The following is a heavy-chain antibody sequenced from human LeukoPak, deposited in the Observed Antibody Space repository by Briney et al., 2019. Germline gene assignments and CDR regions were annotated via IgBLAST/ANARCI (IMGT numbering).Heavy chain of an antibody. CDR1: AGSISNYY. CDR3: ASSYYDILTGYLKPRGFDY. J-gene: IGHJ4*02. CDR2: IYTSGST. D-gene: IGHD3-9*01. V-gene: IGHV4-4*07. Sequence: PSETLSLTCTVSAGSISNYYWSWIRQPAGKGLEWIGRIYTSGSTNYNPSLKSRVTMSVDTSKNQFSLKLSSVTAADTAVYYCASSYYDILTGYLKPRGFDYWGQGTLVTVSS.